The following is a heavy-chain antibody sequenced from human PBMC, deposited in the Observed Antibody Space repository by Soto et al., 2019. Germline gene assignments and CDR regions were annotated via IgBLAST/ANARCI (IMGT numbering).Heavy chain of an antibody. CDR1: GGSISSYY. CDR3: ARHSFGYYDSSGYYRLGAFDI. J-gene: IGHJ3*02. D-gene: IGHD3-22*01. CDR2: IYYSGST. Sequence: SETLSLTCTFSGGSISSYYWSWIRQPPGKGLEWIGYIYYSGSTNYNPSLKSRVTISVDTSKNQFSLKLSSVTAADTAVYYCARHSFGYYDSSGYYRLGAFDIWGQGAMVTVSS. V-gene: IGHV4-59*08.